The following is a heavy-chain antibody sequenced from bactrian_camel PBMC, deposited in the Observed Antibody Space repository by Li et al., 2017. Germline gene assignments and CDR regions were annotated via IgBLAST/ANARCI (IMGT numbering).Heavy chain of an antibody. Sequence: QVQLVESGGGSVQAGGSLRLSCEVFGISNRCMGWFRQPPGKEREGVARMTNTGSISYLDYVKGRFTISRDNAKNTLYLEMNELKPDDTGMYYCVARDSGLCYGWGPSSYKYWGQGTQVTVS. V-gene: IGHV3S53*01. CDR1: GISNRC. J-gene: IGHJ4*01. D-gene: IGHD5*01. CDR3: VARDSGLCYGWGPSSYKY. CDR2: MTNTGSI.